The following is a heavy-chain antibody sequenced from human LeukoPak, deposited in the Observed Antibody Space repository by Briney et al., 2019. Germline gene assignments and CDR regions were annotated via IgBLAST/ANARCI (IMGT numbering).Heavy chain of an antibody. CDR2: VYYSGTT. J-gene: IGHJ4*02. CDR3: ARGTLYSGWSYYFDY. Sequence: SETLSLACSVSGGSISLSYYYWGWIRQPPGKALEWIGSVYYSGTTSYNPSLKSRVTISVDMSKNHFSLRLSSVTAADTAMYYCARGTLYSGWSYYFDYWGQGSQVTVSP. V-gene: IGHV4-39*07. CDR1: GGSISLSYYY. D-gene: IGHD6-13*01.